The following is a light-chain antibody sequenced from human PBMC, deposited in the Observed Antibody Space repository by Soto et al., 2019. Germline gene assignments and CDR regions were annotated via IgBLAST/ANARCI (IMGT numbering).Light chain of an antibody. Sequence: EIVLTQSPGTRAFSPGARATLSCRASQSVSSSYLAWDQQKPGQAHRLLIYGASSSATGIPDRFSGSGSGTDFTLTISRLEPEDFAVYYCQQYWSSIYTFGQGIKLESK. J-gene: IGKJ2*01. CDR2: GAS. CDR1: QSVSSSY. V-gene: IGKV3-20*01. CDR3: QQYWSSIYT.